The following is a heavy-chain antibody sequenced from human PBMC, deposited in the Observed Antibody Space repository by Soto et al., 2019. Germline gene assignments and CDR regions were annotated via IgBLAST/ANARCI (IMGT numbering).Heavy chain of an antibody. CDR2: INHSEST. D-gene: IGHD6-13*01. V-gene: IGHV4-34*01. CDR1: GGTFSGYY. Sequence: SETLSLTCAVYGGTFSGYYWSWIRQPPGKGLEWIGEINHSESTNYNPSLKSRVPISVDTSKNQLSLKLSSVTAEDTAVYYRARGLPSIAAAGSWFDPWGQGPLVTVS. J-gene: IGHJ5*02. CDR3: ARGLPSIAAAGSWFDP.